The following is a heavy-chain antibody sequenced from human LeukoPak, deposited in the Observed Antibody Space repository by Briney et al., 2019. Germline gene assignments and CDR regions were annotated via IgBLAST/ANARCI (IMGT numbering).Heavy chain of an antibody. CDR1: GFTFSSYW. Sequence: GSLRLSCAASGFTFSSYWMSWVRQAPGKGLEWVANIKQDGSEKYYADSVKGRFTISRDNAKNSLYLQMNSLRAEDTAVYYCARDQANWNYFDYWGQGTLVTVSS. CDR2: IKQDGSEK. D-gene: IGHD1-1*01. CDR3: ARDQANWNYFDY. V-gene: IGHV3-7*01. J-gene: IGHJ4*02.